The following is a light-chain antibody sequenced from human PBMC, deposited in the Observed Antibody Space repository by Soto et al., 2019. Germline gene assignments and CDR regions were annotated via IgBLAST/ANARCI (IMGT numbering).Light chain of an antibody. CDR1: QGIGAT. J-gene: IGKJ4*01. V-gene: IGKV3-15*01. CDR2: DTS. CDR3: QRYNNRPLT. Sequence: EVVMTQSPATLSVSPGDGATLSCRASQGIGATLAWYQHKPGKTPRLLIYDTSTWASGVPSRFSGSRSGTEFTLTINSLQSEDFAVYYCQRYNNRPLTFGGGTKVESK.